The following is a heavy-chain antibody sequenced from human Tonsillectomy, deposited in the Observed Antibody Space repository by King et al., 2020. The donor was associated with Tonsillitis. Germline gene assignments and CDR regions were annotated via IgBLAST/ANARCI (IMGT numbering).Heavy chain of an antibody. CDR2: IRWDGGST. J-gene: IGHJ4*02. CDR1: GFTFDDYA. D-gene: IGHD6-19*01. V-gene: IGHV3-43D*03. CDR3: EKEGDSIVWTGNFNY. Sequence: VQLVESGGVVVQPGGSLRLSCAASGFTFDDYAMHWVRQAPGKGLEWGSLIRWDGGSTYYADSVKGRFTISRDNSKNSLYLQMNSLRADDTALYYCEKEGDSIVWTGNFNYWGQGTLVTVSS.